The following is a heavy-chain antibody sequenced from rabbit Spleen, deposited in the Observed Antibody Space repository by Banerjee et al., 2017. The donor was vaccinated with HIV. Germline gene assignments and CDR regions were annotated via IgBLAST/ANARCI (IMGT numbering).Heavy chain of an antibody. CDR3: ARGPLGIGGGFYYLNL. CDR1: GFSFSSGYD. CDR2: IYTGNGKN. J-gene: IGHJ4*01. Sequence: QEQLVESGGGLVKPGTSLTLTCTAAGFSFSSGYDISWVRQAPGKGLEWIGFIYTGNGKNYYASWAKGRFTISKASSTTVTLQVTSLTAADTATYFCARGPLGIGGGFYYLNLWGPGTLVTVS. D-gene: IGHD5-1*01. V-gene: IGHV1S45*01.